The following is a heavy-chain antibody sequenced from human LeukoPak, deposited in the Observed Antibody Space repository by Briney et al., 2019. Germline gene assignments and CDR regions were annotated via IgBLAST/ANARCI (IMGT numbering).Heavy chain of an antibody. CDR3: ARDRGTMIVVALDY. J-gene: IGHJ4*02. V-gene: IGHV1-69*04. CDR2: IIPILGIA. D-gene: IGHD3-22*01. CDR1: GGTFSSYA. Sequence: GASVKVSCKASGGTFSSYAISWVRQAPGQGLEWMGRIIPILGIANHAQKFQGRVTITADKSTSTAYMELSSLRSEDTAVYYCARDRGTMIVVALDYWGQGTLVTVSS.